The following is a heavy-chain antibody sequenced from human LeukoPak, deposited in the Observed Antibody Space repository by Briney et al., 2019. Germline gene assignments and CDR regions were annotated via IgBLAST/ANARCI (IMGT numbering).Heavy chain of an antibody. CDR3: ARDCSGGSCYPTDFDY. Sequence: PGGSLRLSCAASGFTFSSYSMNWVRQAPGKGLEWVSSISSSSSYIHYADSVKGRFTISRDNAKNSLYLQMNSLRAEDTAVYYCARDCSGGSCYPTDFDYWGQGTLVTVSS. D-gene: IGHD2-15*01. CDR1: GFTFSSYS. V-gene: IGHV3-21*01. CDR2: ISSSSSYI. J-gene: IGHJ4*02.